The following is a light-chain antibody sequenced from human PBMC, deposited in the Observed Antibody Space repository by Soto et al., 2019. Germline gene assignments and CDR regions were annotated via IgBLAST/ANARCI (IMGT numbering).Light chain of an antibody. CDR1: QSIRINY. V-gene: IGKV3-20*01. CDR2: GAF. Sequence: IVLTQSPGTLSLSPRERPNLSCSASQSIRINYLAWYQQKPGQAPRCLIYGAFSRATGIPDRFSGSGSGTDFTLTISRLEPEDFAVYYCQQYGSSPVTFGQGTKVDIK. CDR3: QQYGSSPVT. J-gene: IGKJ1*01.